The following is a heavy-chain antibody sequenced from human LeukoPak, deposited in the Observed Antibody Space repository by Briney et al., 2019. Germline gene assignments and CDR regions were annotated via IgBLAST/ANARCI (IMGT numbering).Heavy chain of an antibody. V-gene: IGHV3-23*01. CDR2: ISGTSGNV. CDR1: GFTFNSYA. D-gene: IGHD3-3*02. CDR3: ARDRTFYGAPWYFDL. J-gene: IGHJ2*01. Sequence: RAGGSLRLSCAASGFTFNSYAMSWVRQAPGKGLEWVSAISGTSGNVYYGDSVRGRFTISRDNSKNTLYLQMNSLRAEDTAIYYCARDRTFYGAPWYFDLWGRGTLITVSS.